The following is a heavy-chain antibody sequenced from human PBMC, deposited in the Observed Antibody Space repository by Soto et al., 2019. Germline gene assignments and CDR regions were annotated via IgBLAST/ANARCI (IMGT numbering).Heavy chain of an antibody. D-gene: IGHD3-16*01. CDR3: AKGDYYYYMDV. CDR2: MYYSGST. J-gene: IGHJ6*03. Sequence: SSETLSLTCTVSGGSISSYYWSWIRQPPGRGPEWIGYMYYSGSTNYSPSLKSRVTMSVDASKNHFSLKLSSVSAADTAVYYCAKGDYYYYMDVWGKGTTVTVSS. CDR1: GGSISSYY. V-gene: IGHV4-59*08.